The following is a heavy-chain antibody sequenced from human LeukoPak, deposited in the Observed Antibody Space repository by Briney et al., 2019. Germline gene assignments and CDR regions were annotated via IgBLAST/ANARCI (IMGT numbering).Heavy chain of an antibody. CDR2: INPTSGGT. V-gene: IGHV1-2*02. CDR3: ARDDIGATGTRVGRY. J-gene: IGHJ4*02. D-gene: IGHD6-13*01. CDR1: GYRFTGYY. Sequence: GASVKVSCKASGYRFTGYYMHWVRQAPGQGLEWMGWINPTSGGTKYARKFQGRVTMTRDSSISTAYMELNRLGYDDTAVYYCARDDIGATGTRVGRYWGQGTLVTVSS.